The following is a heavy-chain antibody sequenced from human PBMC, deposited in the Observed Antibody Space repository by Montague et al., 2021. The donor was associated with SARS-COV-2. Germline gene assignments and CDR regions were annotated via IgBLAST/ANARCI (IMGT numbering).Heavy chain of an antibody. Sequence: SETLSLTCTVSGGSISGYYWSWIRQPPVKGLEWIGYIYYSGSTKYNPFLESRVTVSVDRSKNQVSLKLSSVTAADTAVYYCARLLRSCTNGVCRTYYYYAMDVGGQGTTVTVSS. D-gene: IGHD2-8*01. CDR3: ARLLRSCTNGVCRTYYYYAMDV. J-gene: IGHJ6*02. CDR2: IYYSGST. CDR1: GGSISGYY. V-gene: IGHV4-59*01.